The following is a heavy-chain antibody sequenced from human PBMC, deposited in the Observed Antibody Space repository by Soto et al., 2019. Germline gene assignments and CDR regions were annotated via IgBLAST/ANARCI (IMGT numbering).Heavy chain of an antibody. D-gene: IGHD3-16*01. CDR1: GFTFSSYS. J-gene: IGHJ4*02. Sequence: GGSLRLSCAASGFTFSSYSLHWVRQAPGKGLEWVAVISSDGSTTYYADSVKGRFTVSRDNSRNTLYLQMNSLRTDDTAVYYGVGGGGSLIPGFDLLGQGTLVTVSS. CDR3: VGGGGSLIPGFDL. CDR2: ISSDGSTT. V-gene: IGHV3-30*04.